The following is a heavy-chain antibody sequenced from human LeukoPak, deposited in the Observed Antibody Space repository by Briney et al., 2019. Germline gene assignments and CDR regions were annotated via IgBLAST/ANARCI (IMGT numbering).Heavy chain of an antibody. V-gene: IGHV4-31*03. D-gene: IGHD4-17*01. J-gene: IGHJ4*02. Sequence: PSETLSLTFTVSGDSITSGIYFWTWIRQPPGKGLEWIGYIYHRGSTDANPSLKSRATISLDTSNNQFSLSLSSVTAADTAVYFCAREDSVTKAFDYWGQGTLVTVSS. CDR1: GDSITSGIYF. CDR3: AREDSVTKAFDY. CDR2: IYHRGST.